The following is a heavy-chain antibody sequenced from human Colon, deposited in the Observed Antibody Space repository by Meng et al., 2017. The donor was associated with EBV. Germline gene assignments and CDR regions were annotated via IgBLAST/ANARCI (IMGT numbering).Heavy chain of an antibody. CDR1: GDSVATGRYY. D-gene: IGHD3-10*01. V-gene: IGHV4-61*01. J-gene: IGHJ5*02. CDR3: ARVSGRSFDP. CDR2: IYYIGGT. Sequence: AQLQAPGPGPVNPQETLSLTCTVSGDSVATGRYYWSWIRQPPGKGLEWIAYIYYIGGTNYNPSLKSRLTISLDTSKNQFSLSLRSVTAADTAVYYCARVSGRSFDPWGQGTLVTVSS.